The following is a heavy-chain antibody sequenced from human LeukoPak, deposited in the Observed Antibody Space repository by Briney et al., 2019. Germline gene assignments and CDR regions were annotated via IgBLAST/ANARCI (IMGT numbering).Heavy chain of an antibody. D-gene: IGHD5-18*01. CDR2: ISYDGSNK. Sequence: GGSLRLSCAASGFAFSSYGMHWVRQGPGKGLEWVAVISYDGSNKYYADSVKGRFIISRDNSKNTLYLQMNSLRAEDTAVYYCAKDPGGRGYSYIAWGQGTLVTVSS. CDR3: AKDPGGRGYSYIA. CDR1: GFAFSSYG. V-gene: IGHV3-30*18. J-gene: IGHJ4*02.